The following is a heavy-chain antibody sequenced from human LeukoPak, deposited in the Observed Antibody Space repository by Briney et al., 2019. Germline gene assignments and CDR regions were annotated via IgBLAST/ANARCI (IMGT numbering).Heavy chain of an antibody. J-gene: IGHJ6*02. Sequence: ASVKVSCKASGYTFTSYGISWVRQAPGQGLEWMGIINPSGGSTSYAQKFQGRVTMTRDTSTTTVYMELSSLRSEDTAVYYCARGFGGSGPWSYYGMDVWGQGTTVTVSS. CDR1: GYTFTSYG. D-gene: IGHD3-10*01. V-gene: IGHV1-46*01. CDR3: ARGFGGSGPWSYYGMDV. CDR2: INPSGGST.